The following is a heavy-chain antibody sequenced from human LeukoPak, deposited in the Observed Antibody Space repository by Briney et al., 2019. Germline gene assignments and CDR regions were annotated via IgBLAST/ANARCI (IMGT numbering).Heavy chain of an antibody. CDR2: INHSGST. CDR1: GGSFSGYY. D-gene: IGHD3-3*01. CDR3: ARGGLYYDFWSGYSRDNWFDP. J-gene: IGHJ5*02. V-gene: IGHV4-34*01. Sequence: KPSETLSLTCVVYGGSFSGYYWSWIRQPPGKGLEWIGEINHSGSTNYNPSLKSRVTISVDTSKNQFSLKLSSVTAADTAVYYCARGGLYYDFWSGYSRDNWFDPWGQGTLVTVSS.